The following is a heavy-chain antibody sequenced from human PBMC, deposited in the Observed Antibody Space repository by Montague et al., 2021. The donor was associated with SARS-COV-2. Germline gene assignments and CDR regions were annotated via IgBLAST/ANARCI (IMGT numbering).Heavy chain of an antibody. CDR1: GLTVSTNY. Sequence: SLRLSCAASGLTVSTNYVSWVRQAPGKGLEWVAVLYGGDNSNYTDSVKGRFTISRDNSKNTLYLQMKSLRAEDTALYYCARDVRGLRLVWNYYYYMDVWGKGTTATVSS. CDR2: LYGGDNS. D-gene: IGHD6-19*01. V-gene: IGHV3-66*01. CDR3: ARDVRGLRLVWNYYYYMDV. J-gene: IGHJ6*03.